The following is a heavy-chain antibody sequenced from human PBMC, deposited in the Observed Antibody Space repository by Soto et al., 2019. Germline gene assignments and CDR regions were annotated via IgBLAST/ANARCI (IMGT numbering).Heavy chain of an antibody. J-gene: IGHJ4*02. CDR3: ARDQGFIPY. CDR1: GGSISSYY. V-gene: IGHV4-59*01. CDR2: INYSGNT. D-gene: IGHD2-21*01. Sequence: SETLSLTCTVSGGSISSYYWNWIRQPPGKGLEWIGYINYSGNTKSNPSLKSRVTISLDTSLNQLSLKLTPVTAADTAVYYCARDQGFIPYWGQGALVTVSS.